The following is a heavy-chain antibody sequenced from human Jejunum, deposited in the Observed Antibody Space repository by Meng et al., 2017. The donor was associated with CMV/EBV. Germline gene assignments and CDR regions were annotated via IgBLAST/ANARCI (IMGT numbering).Heavy chain of an antibody. CDR1: GYSFTGYY. V-gene: IGHV1-2*04. J-gene: IGHJ4*02. D-gene: IGHD1-26*01. CDR2: INPNSRDT. Sequence: CKTSGYSFTGYYIHWVRQGPGQGVEWMGWINPNSRDTNYAQKFQGWVAMTGDTSINTVYMEMTRLTSGDTAVYYCARQDATSWDFDFWGQGTLVTVSS. CDR3: ARQDATSWDFDF.